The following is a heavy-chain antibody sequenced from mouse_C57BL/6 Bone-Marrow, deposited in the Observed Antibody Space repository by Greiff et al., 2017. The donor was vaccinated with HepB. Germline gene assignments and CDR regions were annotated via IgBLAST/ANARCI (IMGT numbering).Heavy chain of an antibody. D-gene: IGHD1-1*01. CDR2: IRNKANNHAT. Sequence: EVKLVESGGGLVQPGGSMKLSCAASGFTFSDAWMDWVRQSPEKGLEWVAEIRNKANNHATYYAESVKGRFTISRDDSKSSVYLQMNSLRAEDTGIYYCTRRGNYGSSFAYWGQGTLVTVSA. CDR3: TRRGNYGSSFAY. J-gene: IGHJ3*01. V-gene: IGHV6-6*01. CDR1: GFTFSDAW.